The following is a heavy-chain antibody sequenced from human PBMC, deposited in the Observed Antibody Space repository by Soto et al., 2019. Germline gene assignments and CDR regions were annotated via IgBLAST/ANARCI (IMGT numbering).Heavy chain of an antibody. CDR1: GFTFSDYY. CDR2: ISSSSSTI. J-gene: IGHJ6*03. V-gene: IGHV3-48*01. CDR3: ARDILTGPTDLFYYYYMDV. D-gene: IGHD3-9*01. Sequence: PGGSLRLSCAASGFTFSDYYMNWVRQAPGKGLEWVSYISSSSSTIYYADSVKGRFTISRDNAKNSLYLQMNSLRAEDTAVYYCARDILTGPTDLFYYYYMDVWGKGTTVTVSS.